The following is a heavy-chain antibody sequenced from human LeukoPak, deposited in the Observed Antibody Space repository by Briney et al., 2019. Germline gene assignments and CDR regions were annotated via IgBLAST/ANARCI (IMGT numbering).Heavy chain of an antibody. CDR3: ARPRYLAAAPFDY. CDR1: GGSISSGGYY. V-gene: IGHV4-39*07. D-gene: IGHD6-13*01. Sequence: SETLSLTCTVSGGSISSGGYYWSWSRQPPGKGLEWVGEINHSGSNNYNPSLKSRVTISVDTSKNQFSLKLSSVTAADTAVYYCARPRYLAAAPFDYWGQGTLVTVSS. CDR2: INHSGSN. J-gene: IGHJ4*02.